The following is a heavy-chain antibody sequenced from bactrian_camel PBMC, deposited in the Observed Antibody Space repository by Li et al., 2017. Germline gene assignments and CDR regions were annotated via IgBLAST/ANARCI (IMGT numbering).Heavy chain of an antibody. J-gene: IGHJ4*01. D-gene: IGHD6*01. CDR2: TYIDGSNT. CDR1: GFTFSSYW. Sequence: HVQLVESGGGLVQPGGSLRLSCAASGFTFSSYWMYWVRQAPGKGLEWVSGTYIDGSNTYYADSVKGRFTISRDNAQSTLYLQLSSLKTEDTALYYCATTVAGSFSSIGYWGQGTQVTVS. V-gene: IGHV3S6*01. CDR3: ATTVAGSFSSIGY.